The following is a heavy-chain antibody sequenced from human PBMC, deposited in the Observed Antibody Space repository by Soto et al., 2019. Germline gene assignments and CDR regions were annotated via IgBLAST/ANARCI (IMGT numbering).Heavy chain of an antibody. CDR1: GYSFTSYW. CDR2: IDPSDSYT. D-gene: IGHD4-4*01. CDR3: ARSAIYSTAFLDWFDP. V-gene: IGHV5-10-1*01. J-gene: IGHJ5*02. Sequence: GESLKISCKGSGYSFTSYWISWVRQMPGKGLEWMGRIDPSDSYTNYSPSFQGHVTISADKSISTAYLQWSSLKAPDTAMYYCARSAIYSTAFLDWFDPWGQGTLVTVSS.